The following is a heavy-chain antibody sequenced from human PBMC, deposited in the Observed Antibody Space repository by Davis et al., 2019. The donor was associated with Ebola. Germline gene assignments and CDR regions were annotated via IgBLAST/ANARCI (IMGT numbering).Heavy chain of an antibody. J-gene: IGHJ4*02. CDR3: ARDVILMVYAHFDY. D-gene: IGHD2-8*01. CDR2: ISYDGSNK. V-gene: IGHV3-30*03. Sequence: PGGSLRLSCAASGFTFSSYGMHWVRQAPGKGLEWVAVISYDGSNKYYADSVKGRFTISRDNSKNTLYLQMNSLRAEDTAVYYCARDVILMVYAHFDYWGQGTLVTVSS. CDR1: GFTFSSYG.